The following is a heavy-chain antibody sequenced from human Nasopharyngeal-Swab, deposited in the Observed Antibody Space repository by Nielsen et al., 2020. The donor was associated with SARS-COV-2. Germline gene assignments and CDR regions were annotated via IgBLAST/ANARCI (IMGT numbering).Heavy chain of an antibody. J-gene: IGHJ4*02. V-gene: IGHV4-34*01. CDR3: ARGPAQQRGRDY. CDR2: INHSGST. D-gene: IGHD6-13*01. Sequence: WIRQPPGKGLEWIGEINHSGSTDYNPSLKSRVTISVDTSKNQFSLKLSCVTAADTAVYYCARGPAQQRGRDYWGQGTLVTVSS.